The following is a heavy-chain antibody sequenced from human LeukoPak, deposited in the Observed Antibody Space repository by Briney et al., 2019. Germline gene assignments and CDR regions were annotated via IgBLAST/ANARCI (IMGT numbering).Heavy chain of an antibody. D-gene: IGHD3-9*01. Sequence: ASVKVSCKASGYTFTSYGISWVRQAPGQRLEGMGWISAYNVNTNYAQKLQGRVTMTTVTSTSTAYMELRSLRSDDTAVYYCARISPVLRYFDWLLSGGYYFDYWGQGTLVTVSS. CDR3: ARISPVLRYFDWLLSGGYYFDY. CDR2: ISAYNVNT. J-gene: IGHJ4*02. V-gene: IGHV1-18*01. CDR1: GYTFTSYG.